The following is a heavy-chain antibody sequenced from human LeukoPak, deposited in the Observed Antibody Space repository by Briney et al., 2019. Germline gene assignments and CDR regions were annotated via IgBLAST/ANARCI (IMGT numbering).Heavy chain of an antibody. D-gene: IGHD5-24*01. V-gene: IGHV1-2*02. Sequence: GASVKVSCKASGYTFTGYYIHWVRQAPGQGLEWMGWINPHSGGTNYAQKFQGRVTMTRDTSISTAYMELSRLRSDDTAVYYCARVGSRDGYKYFAYWGQGTLVTVSS. CDR2: INPHSGGT. J-gene: IGHJ4*02. CDR3: ARVGSRDGYKYFAY. CDR1: GYTFTGYY.